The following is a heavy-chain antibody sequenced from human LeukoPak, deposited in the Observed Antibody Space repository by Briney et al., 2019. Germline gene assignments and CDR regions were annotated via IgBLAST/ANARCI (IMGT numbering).Heavy chain of an antibody. D-gene: IGHD3-10*01. CDR3: ARRLWNYGSGSYSYFDY. CDR1: GYTFTSYY. CDR2: INPSGGST. V-gene: IGHV1-46*01. J-gene: IGHJ4*02. Sequence: ASVKVSCKASGYTFTSYYMHWVRQAPGQGLEWMGIINPSGGSTSYAQKFQGRVTMTRDMSTSTVYMELSSLRSEDTAVYYCARRLWNYGSGSYSYFDYWGQGTLVTVSS.